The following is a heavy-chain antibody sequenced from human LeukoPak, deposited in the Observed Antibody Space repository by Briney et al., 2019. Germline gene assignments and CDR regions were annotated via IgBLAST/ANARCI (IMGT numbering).Heavy chain of an antibody. Sequence: SGGSLRLSCAASGFTFSSYAMSWVRQAPGKGLEWVSSISWTSDYIYYADSVKGRFTISRDNAKNSLYLQMNSLRAEDTAVYYCARVVVISPYGLGVWGQGTTVTVSS. CDR2: ISWTSDYI. V-gene: IGHV3-21*01. CDR1: GFTFSSYA. D-gene: IGHD3-16*02. CDR3: ARVVVISPYGLGV. J-gene: IGHJ6*02.